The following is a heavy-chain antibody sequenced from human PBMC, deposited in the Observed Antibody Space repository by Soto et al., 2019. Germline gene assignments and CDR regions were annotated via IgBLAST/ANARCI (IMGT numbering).Heavy chain of an antibody. D-gene: IGHD5-18*01. CDR2: INAGNGNT. J-gene: IGHJ4*02. Sequence: QVQLVQSGAEVKKPGASVKVSCKASGYTFTSYAMHWVRQAPGQRLEWMGWINAGNGNTKYSQKFQGRVTNTRDTSASTAYMELSSLRSEDTAVYYCARAVDTAMVTSAGYWGQGTLVTVSS. V-gene: IGHV1-3*01. CDR1: GYTFTSYA. CDR3: ARAVDTAMVTSAGY.